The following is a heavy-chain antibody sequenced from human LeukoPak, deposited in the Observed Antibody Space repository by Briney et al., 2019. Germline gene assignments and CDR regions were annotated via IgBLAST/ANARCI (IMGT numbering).Heavy chain of an antibody. J-gene: IGHJ4*02. CDR2: ISSDSTYI. Sequence: PGGSLRLSCAASGFTFTSYSSTWVRQAPGKGLEWVSSISSDSTYIYYADSVKGRFTISRDNAKNSLYLQMNSLRVEDTAVYYCARVYGGGSYYTDYWGQGTLVTVSS. D-gene: IGHD1-26*01. CDR3: ARVYGGGSYYTDY. V-gene: IGHV3-21*01. CDR1: GFTFTSYS.